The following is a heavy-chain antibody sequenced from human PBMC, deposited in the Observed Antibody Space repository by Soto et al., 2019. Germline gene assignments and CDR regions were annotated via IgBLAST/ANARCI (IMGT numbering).Heavy chain of an antibody. J-gene: IGHJ3*02. CDR2: ISGSGGST. CDR3: AKDPVPSVVAAINAFDI. V-gene: IGHV3-23*04. D-gene: IGHD2-15*01. Sequence: VQLVQSGAEVKKPGSSVKVSCKASGGTFSSYTISWVRQAPGKGLEWVSAISGSGGSTYYADSVKGRFTISRDNSKNTLYLQMNSLRAEDTAVYYCAKDPVPSVVAAINAFDIWGQGTMVTVSS. CDR1: GGTFSSYT.